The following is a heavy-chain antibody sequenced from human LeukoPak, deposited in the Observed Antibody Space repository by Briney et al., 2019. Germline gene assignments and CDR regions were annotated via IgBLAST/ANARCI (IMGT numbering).Heavy chain of an antibody. D-gene: IGHD4-17*01. Sequence: SVKVSCKASGGTFSSYAISWVRQAPGQGLEWMGGIIPIFGTANYAQEFQGRVTITTDESTSTAYMELSSLRSEDTAVYYCARGGNGDSVFDYWGQGTLVTVSS. CDR2: IIPIFGTA. CDR1: GGTFSSYA. V-gene: IGHV1-69*05. CDR3: ARGGNGDSVFDY. J-gene: IGHJ4*02.